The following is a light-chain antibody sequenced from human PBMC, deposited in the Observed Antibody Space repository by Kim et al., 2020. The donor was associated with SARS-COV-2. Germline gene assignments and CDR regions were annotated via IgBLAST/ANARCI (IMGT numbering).Light chain of an antibody. CDR1: RSNIGSNS. CDR3: AVWDDSLDGVV. Sequence: GQRDTITCSGGRSNIGSNSVNWYQQLPGTAPKLLIYRDDERPSGVPDRFSGSKSGASASVAISGLQSEDEADYYCAVWDDSLDGVVFGGGTQLTVL. CDR2: RDD. J-gene: IGLJ2*01. V-gene: IGLV1-44*01.